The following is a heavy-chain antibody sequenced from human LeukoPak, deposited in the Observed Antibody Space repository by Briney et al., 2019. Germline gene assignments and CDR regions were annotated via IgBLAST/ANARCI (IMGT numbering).Heavy chain of an antibody. CDR1: GGSISGYY. J-gene: IGHJ4*02. CDR3: ARLRYFDWLFDY. D-gene: IGHD3-9*01. Sequence: SETLSLTCTVSGGSISGYYWSWIRQPPGKGLEWIGEINHSGSTNYNPSLKSRVTISVDTSKNQFSLKLSSVTAADTAVYYCARLRYFDWLFDYWGQGTLVTVSS. CDR2: INHSGST. V-gene: IGHV4-34*01.